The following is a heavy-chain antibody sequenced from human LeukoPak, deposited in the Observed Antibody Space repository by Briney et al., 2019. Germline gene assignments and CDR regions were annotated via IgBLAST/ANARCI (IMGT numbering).Heavy chain of an antibody. J-gene: IGHJ3*02. Sequence: PGGSLRLSCAASGFTFSSYWMSWVRQAPGKGLEWVANIKQDGSEKYYVDSVEGRFTISRDNAKNSLYLQMNSLRAEDTAVYYCARDQAVAGTPEDTFDIWGQGTMVTVSS. V-gene: IGHV3-7*01. D-gene: IGHD6-19*01. CDR1: GFTFSSYW. CDR3: ARDQAVAGTPEDTFDI. CDR2: IKQDGSEK.